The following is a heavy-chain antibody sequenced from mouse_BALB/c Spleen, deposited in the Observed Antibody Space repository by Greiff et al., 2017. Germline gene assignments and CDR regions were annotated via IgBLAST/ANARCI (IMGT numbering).Heavy chain of an antibody. D-gene: IGHD2-4*01. CDR2: ISYSGST. J-gene: IGHJ2*01. Sequence: EVQLQQSGPGLVKPSQSLSLTCTVTGYSITSDYAWNWIRQFPGNKLEWMGYISYSGSTSYNPSLKSRISITRDTSKNQFFLQLNSVTTEDTATYYCARYYDYYFDYWGQGTTLTVSS. CDR1: GYSITSDYA. CDR3: ARYYDYYFDY. V-gene: IGHV3-2*02.